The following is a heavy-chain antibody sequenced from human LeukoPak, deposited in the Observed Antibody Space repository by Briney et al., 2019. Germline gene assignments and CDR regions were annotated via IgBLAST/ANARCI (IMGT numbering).Heavy chain of an antibody. CDR3: ARGYSGSY. CDR2: IKQDGSEK. J-gene: IGHJ4*02. V-gene: IGHV3-7*01. CDR1: GFTFSSYW. Sequence: GGSLRLSCAASGFTFSSYWMTWVRQAPGKGLEWVANIKQDGSEKYYVDSVKGRFTISGDNTKNLLYLQMNSLRAEDTAVYYCARGYSGSYWGQGTLVTVSS. D-gene: IGHD1-26*01.